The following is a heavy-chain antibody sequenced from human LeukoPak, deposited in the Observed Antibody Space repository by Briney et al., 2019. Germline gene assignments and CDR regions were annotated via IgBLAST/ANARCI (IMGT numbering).Heavy chain of an antibody. CDR1: GYTFTSYD. CDR3: AREQGSNWFDP. CDR2: MNPNSGNT. Sequence: ASVKVSCKASGYTFTSYDINWVRQATGQGLEWMGWMNPNSGNTGYAQKFQGRVTMTRDTSISTAYMELSRLRSDDTAVYYCAREQGSNWFDPWGQGTLVTVSS. J-gene: IGHJ5*02. V-gene: IGHV1-8*02.